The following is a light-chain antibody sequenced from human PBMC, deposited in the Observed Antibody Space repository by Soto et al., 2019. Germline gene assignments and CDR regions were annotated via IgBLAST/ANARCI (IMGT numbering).Light chain of an antibody. CDR1: QSVLYSSNNKNY. V-gene: IGKV4-1*01. CDR2: WAS. J-gene: IGKJ1*01. CDR3: QQYYSTPLT. Sequence: DIVMTQSPDSLAVSLGERATINCKSSQSVLYSSNNKNYLAWYQQSLGQPPKLLIYWASTRESGVPDRFSGSGSGTDFTLTISSLQAEDVAVYYCQQYYSTPLTFGQGTKVEI.